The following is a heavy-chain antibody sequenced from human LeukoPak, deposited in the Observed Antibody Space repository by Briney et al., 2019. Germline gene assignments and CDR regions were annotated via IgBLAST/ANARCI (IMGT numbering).Heavy chain of an antibody. CDR2: MSPSGGT. J-gene: IGHJ4*02. V-gene: IGHV3-23*01. Sequence: GGSLRLSCTASGFTLRSSVMSWVRQAPGKGLEWVSTMSPSGGTYYADSVKGRFTISRDNSKNTLYLQMNSLRAEDTAIYYCAKDSGFSVIYVDFWGQGTLVTVSS. CDR3: AKDSGFSVIYVDF. CDR1: GFTLRSSV. D-gene: IGHD5/OR15-5a*01.